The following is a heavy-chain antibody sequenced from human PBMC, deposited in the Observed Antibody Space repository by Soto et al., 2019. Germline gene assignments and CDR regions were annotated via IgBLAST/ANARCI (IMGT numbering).Heavy chain of an antibody. CDR2: IYYSGST. J-gene: IGHJ4*02. CDR1: GGSISSSSYY. Sequence: SETLSLTCTVPGGSISSSSYYWGWIRQPPGKGLEWIGSIYYSGSTYYNPSLKSRVTISVDTSKNQFSLKLSSVTAADTAVYYCARQGVLLTLITPDYWGQGTLVTVSS. D-gene: IGHD1-26*01. CDR3: ARQGVLLTLITPDY. V-gene: IGHV4-39*01.